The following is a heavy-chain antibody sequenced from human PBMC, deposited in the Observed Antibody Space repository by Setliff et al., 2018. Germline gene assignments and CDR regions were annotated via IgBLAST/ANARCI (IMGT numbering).Heavy chain of an antibody. CDR3: ARMSGFQYIDV. Sequence: LRLSCAASGFTFSNYRMHWVRQAPGKGLEWVAVIWHDGGNKYHADSVKGRFTISRDNSKNTLYLQMNSLRPEDTAVYYCARMSGFQYIDVWGKGTTVTVSS. V-gene: IGHV3-33*08. J-gene: IGHJ6*03. D-gene: IGHD3-3*01. CDR1: GFTFSNYR. CDR2: IWHDGGNK.